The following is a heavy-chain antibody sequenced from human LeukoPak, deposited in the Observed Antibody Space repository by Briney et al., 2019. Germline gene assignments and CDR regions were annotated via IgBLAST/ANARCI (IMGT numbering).Heavy chain of an antibody. V-gene: IGHV1-2*02. CDR3: ARIPRSYGSYYFDY. CDR1: GYTFTDYY. Sequence: GASVKVSCKASGYTFTDYYMHWVRQAPGQGLEWMGWINPNSGGTNYAQKFQGRVTMTRDTSISTAYMELSRLRSDDTAVYYCARIPRSYGSYYFDYWGQGTLVTVSS. D-gene: IGHD5-18*01. J-gene: IGHJ4*02. CDR2: INPNSGGT.